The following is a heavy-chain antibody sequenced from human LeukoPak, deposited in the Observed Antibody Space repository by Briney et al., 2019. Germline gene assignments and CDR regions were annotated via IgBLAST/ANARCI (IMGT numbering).Heavy chain of an antibody. CDR1: GYSFTTYW. V-gene: IGHV5-51*01. CDR3: ARLGTYWSNYYFEY. Sequence: GESLKISCQGSGYSFTTYWIGWVRKMPGKGLECMGIIYPGDSDTRYSPSFQGQVTISADKSINTAYLQWSSLKASDTAMYYCARLGTYWSNYYFEYWGQGTLVTVSS. D-gene: IGHD3-10*01. J-gene: IGHJ4*02. CDR2: IYPGDSDT.